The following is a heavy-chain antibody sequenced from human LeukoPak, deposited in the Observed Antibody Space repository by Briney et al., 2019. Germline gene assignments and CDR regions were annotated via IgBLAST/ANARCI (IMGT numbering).Heavy chain of an antibody. CDR2: ISNNGGYT. D-gene: IGHD2-2*01. CDR1: GFTFSSSA. Sequence: GGSLRLSCAASGFTFSSSAMSWVRQAPGKGLEWVSAISNNGGYTYYADSVQGRFTISRDNSKSTLCLQMNSLRAEDTAVYYCARVHCSSTSCYAFDICGQGTMVTVSS. V-gene: IGHV3-23*01. J-gene: IGHJ3*02. CDR3: ARVHCSSTSCYAFDI.